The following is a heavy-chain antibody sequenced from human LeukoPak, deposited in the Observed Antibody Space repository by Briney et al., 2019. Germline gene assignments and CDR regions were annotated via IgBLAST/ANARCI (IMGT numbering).Heavy chain of an antibody. CDR2: IYYSGST. V-gene: IGHV4-59*01. D-gene: IGHD3-22*01. CDR3: ARVKGYYYDSSGNFDY. CDR1: GGSISSYY. J-gene: IGHJ4*02. Sequence: SETLSLTCTVSGGSISSYYWSWIRKPPGKGLEWIGYIYYSGSTNYNPSLKSRVTISVDTSKNQFSLKLSSVTAADTAVYYCARVKGYYYDSSGNFDYWGQGTLVTVSS.